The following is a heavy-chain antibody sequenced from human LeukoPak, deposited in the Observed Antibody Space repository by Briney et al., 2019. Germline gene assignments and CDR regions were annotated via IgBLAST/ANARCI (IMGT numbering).Heavy chain of an antibody. CDR2: IRYDGSNK. CDR1: GFTFSSYG. J-gene: IGHJ4*02. V-gene: IGHV3-30*02. CDR3: AKFPPGDWLRESWEFDY. D-gene: IGHD3-9*01. Sequence: GGSLRLSCAASGFTFSSYGMHWVRQAPGKGLEWVAFIRYDGSNKYYADSVKGRFTISRDNSKNTLYLQMNSLRAEDTAVYYCAKFPPGDWLRESWEFDYWGQGTLVTVSS.